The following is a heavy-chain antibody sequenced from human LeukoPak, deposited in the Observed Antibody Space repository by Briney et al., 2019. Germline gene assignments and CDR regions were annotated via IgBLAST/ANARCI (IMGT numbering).Heavy chain of an antibody. J-gene: IGHJ4*02. CDR2: IKQDGSEK. Sequence: AGGSLRLSCAASEFTFSSYWMSWVRQAPGKGLEWVANIKQDGSEKYYVDSVKGRFTISRDNAKNSLYLQMNSLRAEDTAVYYCATTRQVKWELDYWGQGTLVTVSS. D-gene: IGHD1-26*01. CDR1: EFTFSSYW. CDR3: ATTRQVKWELDY. V-gene: IGHV3-7*01.